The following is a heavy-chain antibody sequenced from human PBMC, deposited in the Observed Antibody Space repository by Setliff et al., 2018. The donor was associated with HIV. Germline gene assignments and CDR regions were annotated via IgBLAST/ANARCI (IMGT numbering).Heavy chain of an antibody. CDR2: IYQSGSI. D-gene: IGHD6-19*01. Sequence: SETLSLTCTVSGDSINSGTYYWSWIRQPPGQGPQWIGSIYQSGSIYYNPSLQSRVTISVDSSKNQFSLNLFSVTAADTAVYYCARPRRVRSRAWYWFDIWGQGTLVTVSS. CDR3: ARPRRVRSRAWYWFDI. V-gene: IGHV4-39*07. J-gene: IGHJ5*02. CDR1: GDSINSGTYY.